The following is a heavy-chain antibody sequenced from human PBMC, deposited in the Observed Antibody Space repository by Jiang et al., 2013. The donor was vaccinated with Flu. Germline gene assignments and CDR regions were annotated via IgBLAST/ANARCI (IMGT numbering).Heavy chain of an antibody. J-gene: IGHJ4*02. V-gene: IGHV4-39*07. CDR1: GGSISSSDYY. D-gene: IGHD5-12*01. Sequence: PGLVKPSETLSLTCTVSGGSISSSDYYWVWIRQPPGKGAGVDWEYLFYGGTYYNPSLKSRVSLSVDTSKNHFSLKLKFVTAADTAVYYCARAEKYSGFELPYFVYWGQGILVTVSS. CDR2: LFYGGT. CDR3: ARAEKYSGFELPYFVY.